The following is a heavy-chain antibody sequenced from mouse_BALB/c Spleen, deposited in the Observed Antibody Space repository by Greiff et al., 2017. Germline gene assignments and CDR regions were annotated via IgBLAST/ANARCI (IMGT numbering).Heavy chain of an antibody. V-gene: IGHV5-6-3*01. CDR3: ARGVGRTGY. CDR1: GFTFSSYG. D-gene: IGHD4-1*01. Sequence: EVKLMESGGGLVQPGGSLKLSCAASGFTFSSYGMSWVRQTPDKRLELVATINSNGGSTYYPDSVKGRFTISRDNAKNTLYLQMSSPKSEDTAMYYCARGVGRTGYWGQGTTLTVSS. CDR2: INSNGGST. J-gene: IGHJ2*01.